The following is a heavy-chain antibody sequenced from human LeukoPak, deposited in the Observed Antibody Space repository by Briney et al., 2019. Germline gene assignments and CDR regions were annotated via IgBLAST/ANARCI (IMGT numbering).Heavy chain of an antibody. J-gene: IGHJ4*02. Sequence: SGTLSLTCAVSGGSISSSNWWSWVRQPPGKGLEWIGEIYHSGSTNYNPSFKSRVTISVDKSKNQFSLKLSSVTAADTAVYYCSRRPIAVAGAPFDYWGQGTLVTVSS. CDR1: GGSISSSNW. CDR3: SRRPIAVAGAPFDY. CDR2: IYHSGST. V-gene: IGHV4-4*02. D-gene: IGHD6-19*01.